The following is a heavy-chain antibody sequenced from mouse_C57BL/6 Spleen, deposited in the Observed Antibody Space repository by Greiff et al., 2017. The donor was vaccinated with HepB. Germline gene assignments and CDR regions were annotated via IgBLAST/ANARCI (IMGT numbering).Heavy chain of an antibody. D-gene: IGHD2-1*01. CDR2: IDPSDSYT. V-gene: IGHV1-59*01. J-gene: IGHJ2*01. CDR1: GYTFTSYW. CDR3: ARRWVYYGNYEGGFYFDY. Sequence: QVQLQQSGAELVRPGTSVKLSCKASGYTFTSYWMHWVKQRPGQGLEWIGVIDPSDSYTNYNQKFKGKATLTVDTSSSTAYMQLSSLTSEDSAVYYCARRWVYYGNYEGGFYFDYWGQGTTLTVSS.